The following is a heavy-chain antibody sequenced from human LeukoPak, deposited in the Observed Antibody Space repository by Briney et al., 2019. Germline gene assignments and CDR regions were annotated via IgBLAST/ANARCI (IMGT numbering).Heavy chain of an antibody. Sequence: GGSLRLSCITSGFTFRDYNMAWVRQAPGKGLEWLATTTRDGSVAEYIDSVRGRFTISRDNAKNSLYLQMNSLRAEDTAVYYCARGNTMIRGVIYDYWGQGTLVTVSS. CDR2: TTRDGSVA. CDR3: ARGNTMIRGVIYDY. V-gene: IGHV3-7*01. J-gene: IGHJ4*02. CDR1: GFTFRDYN. D-gene: IGHD3-10*01.